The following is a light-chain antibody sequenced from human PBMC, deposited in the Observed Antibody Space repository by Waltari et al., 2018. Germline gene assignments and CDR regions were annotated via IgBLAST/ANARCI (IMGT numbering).Light chain of an antibody. V-gene: IGLV2-14*03. Sequence: QSALTQPASVSGSPGQSISISCTGFSSYVGGVHFVSWYQHHPGKAPKLMIYDVFNRPSGVSTRFSGSKSDNAASLAISGLQAEDEAVYYCSSYTASPPHVVFGGGTKVTVL. J-gene: IGLJ2*01. CDR3: SSYTASPPHVV. CDR1: SSYVGGVHF. CDR2: DVF.